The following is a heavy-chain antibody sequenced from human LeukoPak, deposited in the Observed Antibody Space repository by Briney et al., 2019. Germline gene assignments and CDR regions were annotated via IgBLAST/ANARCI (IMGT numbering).Heavy chain of an antibody. Sequence: GGSLRLSCAASGFTFSSYAMHWVRQAPGKGLEWVAVISYDGSNKYYADSVKGRFTISRDNSKNTLYLQMNSLRAEDTAVYYCAKDRGDLIWFGEVDYFDYWGQGTLVTVSS. CDR2: ISYDGSNK. J-gene: IGHJ4*02. CDR1: GFTFSSYA. D-gene: IGHD3-10*01. CDR3: AKDRGDLIWFGEVDYFDY. V-gene: IGHV3-30-3*01.